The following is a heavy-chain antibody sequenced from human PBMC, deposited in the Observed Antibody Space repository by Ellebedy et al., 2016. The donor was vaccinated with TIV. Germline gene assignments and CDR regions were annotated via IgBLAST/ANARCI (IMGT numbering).Heavy chain of an antibody. D-gene: IGHD4-11*01. J-gene: IGHJ4*02. V-gene: IGHV5-51*01. CDR2: IYPRDSDA. Sequence: KVSCKGSGYNFVSYWIAWVRETPGKGLEWMGIIYPRDSDARYSPSFQGQVTFSADKSISTAYLQWTSLKASDTAIYFCARHMTLTLTPPGLPIDWGQGTLVTVSS. CDR3: ARHMTLTLTPPGLPID. CDR1: GYNFVSYW.